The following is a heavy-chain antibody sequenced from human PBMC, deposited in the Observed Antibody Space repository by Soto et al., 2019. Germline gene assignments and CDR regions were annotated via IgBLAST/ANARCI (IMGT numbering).Heavy chain of an antibody. D-gene: IGHD2-15*01. CDR3: VSAGVVGSNSLINAWFDX. Sequence: GEALKISWMGSGYTFTSHWIGWVRQMPGKGLELMGIIYPGDSDTRYRPSFQGQVTISAYKSIRTAYLQWNSLNASDPAMYYCVSAGVVGSNSLINAWFDXWGPRHLLTASX. CDR2: IYPGDSDT. CDR1: GYTFTSHW. V-gene: IGHV5-51*01. J-gene: IGHJ5*02.